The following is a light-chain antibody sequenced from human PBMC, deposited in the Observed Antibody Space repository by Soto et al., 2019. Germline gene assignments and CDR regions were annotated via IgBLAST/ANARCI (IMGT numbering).Light chain of an antibody. V-gene: IGLV2-23*01. CDR2: EGS. CDR3: CSYAGTSSYV. J-gene: IGLJ1*01. CDR1: SSDVGSYNL. Sequence: QSVLTQPASVSGSPGQSITISCTGTSSDVGSYNLVSWYQQYPGKAPKLMIYEGSKRPSGVSNRFSGSKSGNTASLTITGLQAEDGADYYCCSYAGTSSYVFGTGTKVTVL.